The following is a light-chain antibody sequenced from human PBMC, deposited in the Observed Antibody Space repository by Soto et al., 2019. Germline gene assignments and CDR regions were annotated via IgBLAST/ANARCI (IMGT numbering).Light chain of an antibody. CDR1: SSDVGGYNY. V-gene: IGLV2-14*01. CDR2: DVS. J-gene: IGLJ1*01. Sequence: ALTQPASGSGSPGQSITISCTGNSSDVGGYNYVSWYQQHPGKAPKLMIYDVSNRPSGVSNRFSGSKSGNTASLTISVLQAEDEADYYCSSYTSSSTTAFGTGTKVTVL. CDR3: SSYTSSSTTA.